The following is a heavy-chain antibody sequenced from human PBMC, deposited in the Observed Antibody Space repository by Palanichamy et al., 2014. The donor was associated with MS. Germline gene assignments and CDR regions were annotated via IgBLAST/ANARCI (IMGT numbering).Heavy chain of an antibody. V-gene: IGHV1-2*02. D-gene: IGHD3-3*01. CDR3: ARSANNAFDI. CDR1: GFTFSGYY. J-gene: IGHJ3*02. CDR2: ISPNSGGT. Sequence: QVQLVQSGAEVKKPGASVKVSCKASGFTFSGYYIHWVRQAPGQGLESMGWISPNSGGTNYAQKFQGRVTVTRDTSITTAYMELSRLTSDDTAVYFCARSANNAFDIWGQGTLVTVSS.